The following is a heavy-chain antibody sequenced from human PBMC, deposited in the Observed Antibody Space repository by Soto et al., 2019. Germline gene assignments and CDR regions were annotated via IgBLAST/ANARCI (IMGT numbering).Heavy chain of an antibody. Sequence: SETLSLTCTVSDGSISSNYWTWIRQPPGKGLEWIGYVYNSGSTNYNPSLKSRVTISEDTSKSQFSLKVNSMTAADTAVYYCARYRREAVAGYTLDNWGQGILVTVSS. CDR2: VYNSGST. CDR3: ARYRREAVAGYTLDN. D-gene: IGHD6-13*01. CDR1: DGSISSNY. J-gene: IGHJ4*02. V-gene: IGHV4-59*01.